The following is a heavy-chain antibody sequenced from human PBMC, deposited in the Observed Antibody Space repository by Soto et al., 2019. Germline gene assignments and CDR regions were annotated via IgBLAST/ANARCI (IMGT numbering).Heavy chain of an antibody. CDR1: GFTFSSYS. CDR3: ARDSALQDTMIVVVTVFDY. D-gene: IGHD3-22*01. Sequence: GGSLRLSCAASGFTFSSYSVNWVRQAPGKGLEWVSYISSSSSTIYYADSVKGRFTISRDNAKKSLYLQMNSLRDEDTAVYYCARDSALQDTMIVVVTVFDYWGQGALVTVSS. J-gene: IGHJ4*02. V-gene: IGHV3-48*02. CDR2: ISSSSSTI.